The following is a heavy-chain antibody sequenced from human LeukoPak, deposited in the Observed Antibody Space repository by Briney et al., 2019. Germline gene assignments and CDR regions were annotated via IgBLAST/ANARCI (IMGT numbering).Heavy chain of an antibody. V-gene: IGHV5-51*01. Sequence: GESLKISCKGSGYSFTSYWIGWVRQMPGKGLEWMGIIYPGDPDTRYSPSFQGQVTISADKSISTAYLQWSSLKASDTAMYYCARPPYYYDSSGYPGDAFDIWGQGTMVTVSS. CDR1: GYSFTSYW. CDR2: IYPGDPDT. J-gene: IGHJ3*02. D-gene: IGHD3-22*01. CDR3: ARPPYYYDSSGYPGDAFDI.